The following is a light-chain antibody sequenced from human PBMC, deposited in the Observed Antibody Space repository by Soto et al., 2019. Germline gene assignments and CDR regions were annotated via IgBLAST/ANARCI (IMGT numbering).Light chain of an antibody. CDR2: EVS. J-gene: IGLJ1*01. V-gene: IGLV2-23*02. CDR3: CSYAGGRSPYV. CDR1: TSDVGSYDL. Sequence: QSVLTQPASVSGSPGQSITISCTGTTSDVGSYDLVSWYQQHPGKAPKIMIYEVSKRPSGDSNRFSGSKSGNTASLTIPGLQAEYEAYYYCCSYAGGRSPYVFGTGTKVTV.